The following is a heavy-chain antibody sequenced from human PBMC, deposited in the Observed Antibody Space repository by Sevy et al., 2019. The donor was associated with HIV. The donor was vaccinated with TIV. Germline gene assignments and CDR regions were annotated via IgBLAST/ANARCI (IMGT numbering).Heavy chain of an antibody. J-gene: IGHJ3*02. CDR3: ATSPSRIAAADKGDAFDI. D-gene: IGHD6-13*01. CDR1: HYTFSSYT. Sequence: GGSLRLSCAASHYTFSSYTMHWVRQAPGKGLEWVALISYDGSNKNYADSVKGRFTISRDNSKNTLYLQMNSLRAEDTAVYYCATSPSRIAAADKGDAFDIWGQGTMVTVSS. V-gene: IGHV3-30-3*01. CDR2: ISYDGSNK.